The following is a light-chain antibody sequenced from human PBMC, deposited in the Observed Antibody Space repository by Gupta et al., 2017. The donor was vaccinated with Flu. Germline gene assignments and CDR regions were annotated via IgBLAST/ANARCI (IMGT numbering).Light chain of an antibody. J-gene: IGKJ1*01. CDR1: QNIYND. V-gene: IGKV1-17*01. CDR3: LQHNSYPIT. CDR2: YSS. Sequence: GDRATITCRASQNIYNDLDWYQQKPGQSPKPLIYYSSTLQSGVPSRFSGSGSGTEFTLTISSLQPEDFATYHCLQHNSYPITFGQGTKVEIK.